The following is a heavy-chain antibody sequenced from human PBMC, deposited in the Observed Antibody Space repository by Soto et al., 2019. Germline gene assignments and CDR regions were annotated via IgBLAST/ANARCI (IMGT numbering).Heavy chain of an antibody. CDR1: GYSFTSYW. CDR3: ASNSGWYSNAAFDI. J-gene: IGHJ3*02. D-gene: IGHD6-19*01. V-gene: IGHV5-51*01. Sequence: GESLKISCRGSGYSFTSYWIGWVRQMPGKGLEWMGIIYPSDSDTRYSPSFQGHVTISADKSISTAYLQWSSLKASDTAMYYCASNSGWYSNAAFDIWGQGTMVTVSS. CDR2: IYPSDSDT.